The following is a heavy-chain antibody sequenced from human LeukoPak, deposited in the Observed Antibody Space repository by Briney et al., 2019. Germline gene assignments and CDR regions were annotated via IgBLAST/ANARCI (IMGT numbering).Heavy chain of an antibody. CDR1: GYTFTSYG. D-gene: IGHD3-3*01. CDR3: ARDGYYLGYDFWSGIPNDY. CDR2: ISAYNGNT. Sequence: ASVKVSCKASGYTFTSYGISWVRQAPGQGLEWMGWISAYNGNTNYAQKLQGRVTMTTDTSTSTAYMELRSLRSDDTAVYYCARDGYYLGYDFWSGIPNDYWGQGTLVTVSS. V-gene: IGHV1-18*01. J-gene: IGHJ4*02.